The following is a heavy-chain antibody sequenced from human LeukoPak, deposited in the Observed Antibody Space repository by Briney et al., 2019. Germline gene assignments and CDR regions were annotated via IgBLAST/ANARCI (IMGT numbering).Heavy chain of an antibody. V-gene: IGHV1-18*01. CDR3: ASSTVTHVFGY. D-gene: IGHD4-17*01. Sequence: GASVTVSCKASGYTFTSYGISWVRQAPGQGLEWMGWISAYNGNTNYAQKLQGRVTMTTDTSTSTAYMELRSLRSDDTAVYYCASSTVTHVFGYWGQGTLVTVSS. J-gene: IGHJ4*02. CDR1: GYTFTSYG. CDR2: ISAYNGNT.